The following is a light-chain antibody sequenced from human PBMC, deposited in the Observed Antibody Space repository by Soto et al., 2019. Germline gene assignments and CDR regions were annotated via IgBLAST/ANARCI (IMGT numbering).Light chain of an antibody. CDR1: QNVNSNF. J-gene: IGKJ2*01. V-gene: IGKV3-20*01. Sequence: VLAQSPGTLSLSPGERATLACRATQNVNSNFLAWYQHKVGQAPRLLLYGASIRAAGAPDRFTGGGSGTEFTLTISIVEPEDFAVYYCQHFGGSPPKYTFGQGTKLEI. CDR3: QHFGGSPPKYT. CDR2: GAS.